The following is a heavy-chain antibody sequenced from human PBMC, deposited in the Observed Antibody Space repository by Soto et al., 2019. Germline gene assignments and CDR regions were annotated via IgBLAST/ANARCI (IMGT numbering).Heavy chain of an antibody. V-gene: IGHV4-31*03. CDR1: GGSISSGGYY. Sequence: SETLSLTCTVSGGSISSGGYYWGWIRHHPGKGLEWIGYIFYSGSTFYSPSLKSRVTISVDTARNQFSLNLRSVTAADTAVYYCARGEVSSSWYRESHFDSWGQGTLVTVSS. CDR2: IFYSGST. J-gene: IGHJ4*02. D-gene: IGHD6-13*01. CDR3: ARGEVSSSWYRESHFDS.